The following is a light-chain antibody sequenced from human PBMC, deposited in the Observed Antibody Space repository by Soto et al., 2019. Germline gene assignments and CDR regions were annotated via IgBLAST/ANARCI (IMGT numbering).Light chain of an antibody. J-gene: IGKJ1*01. V-gene: IGKV3-20*01. CDR1: QSVSSSY. CDR3: QQYGSSVA. Sequence: EIVLTQSPGTLSLSPGERATLSCRASQSVSSSYLAWYQQKPGQAPRLLIYGASSRATGIPDRFSGGGSGTDFPLTNSSLEPEDVAVYYWQQYGSSVAFGQGPKVESK. CDR2: GAS.